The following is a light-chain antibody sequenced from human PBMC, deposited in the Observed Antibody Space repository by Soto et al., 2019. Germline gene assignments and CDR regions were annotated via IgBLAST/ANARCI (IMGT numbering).Light chain of an antibody. CDR1: QSISSW. CDR3: QQYNSYSWT. Sequence: DIQITQSPSTLSASVGYRVTTTCRASQSISSWLAWYQQKPGKAPKLLIYDASSLESGVPSRFSGSGSGTELTLTISSLQPDDFATYYCQQYNSYSWTFGQGTKVHIX. J-gene: IGKJ1*01. V-gene: IGKV1-5*01. CDR2: DAS.